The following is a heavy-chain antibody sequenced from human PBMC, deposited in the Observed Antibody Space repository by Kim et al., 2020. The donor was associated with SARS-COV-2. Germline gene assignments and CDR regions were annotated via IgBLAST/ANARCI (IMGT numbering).Heavy chain of an antibody. V-gene: IGHV4-59*13. CDR1: GGSISSYY. D-gene: IGHD1-26*01. CDR3: ARGDIVGATTFDY. CDR2: IYYSGST. J-gene: IGHJ4*02. Sequence: SETLSLTCTVSGGSISSYYWSWIRQPPGKGLEWIGYIYYSGSTNYNPSPKSRVTISVDTSKNQFSLKLSSVTAADTAVYYCARGDIVGATTFDYWGQGTLVTVSS.